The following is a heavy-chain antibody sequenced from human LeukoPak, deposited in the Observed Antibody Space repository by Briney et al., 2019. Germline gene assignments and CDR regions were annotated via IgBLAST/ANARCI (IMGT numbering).Heavy chain of an antibody. D-gene: IGHD3-3*01. CDR3: ARGGYYFHDAFDI. CDR2: ISSSGGSK. V-gene: IGHV3-23*01. J-gene: IGHJ3*02. CDR1: GFTFSSYA. Sequence: PGGSLRLSCAASGFTFSSYAMSWVRQAPGKGLEGVSAISSSGGSKYYADSVKGRFTISRDNAKNTLYLQMNSLGAEDTAVYYCARGGYYFHDAFDIWSQGTMVTVSS.